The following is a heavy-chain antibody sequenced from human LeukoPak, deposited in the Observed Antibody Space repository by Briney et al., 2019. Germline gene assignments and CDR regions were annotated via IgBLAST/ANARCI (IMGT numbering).Heavy chain of an antibody. V-gene: IGHV4-59*12. CDR1: GASISSYY. CDR2: IYHSGST. Sequence: SETLSLTCTVSGASISSYYWGWIRQPPGKGLEWIGYIYHSGSTYYNPSLKSRVTISVDRSKNQFSLKLSSVTAADTAVYYCASARYCGGDCYSLDYWGQGTLVTVSS. J-gene: IGHJ4*02. D-gene: IGHD2-21*01. CDR3: ASARYCGGDCYSLDY.